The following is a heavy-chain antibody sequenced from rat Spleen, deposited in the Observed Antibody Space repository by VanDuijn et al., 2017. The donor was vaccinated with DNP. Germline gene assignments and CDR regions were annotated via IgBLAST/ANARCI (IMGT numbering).Heavy chain of an antibody. CDR2: ISTSGGST. Sequence: EVQLVESGGGLVQPGRSMKLSCAASGFTFSNSDMAWVRQAPTKGLEWVASISTSGGSTYYRDSVKGRFTISRDNAKSTLYLQMNSLRSEDTATYYCARVTRAYYAMDAWGQGTSVTVSS. D-gene: IGHD1-4*01. CDR3: ARVTRAYYAMDA. V-gene: IGHV5-25*01. CDR1: GFTFSNSD. J-gene: IGHJ4*01.